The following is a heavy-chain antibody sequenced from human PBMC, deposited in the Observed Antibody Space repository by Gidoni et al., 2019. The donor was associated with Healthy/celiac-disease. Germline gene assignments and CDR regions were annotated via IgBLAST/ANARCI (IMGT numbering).Heavy chain of an antibody. D-gene: IGHD6-19*01. J-gene: IGHJ2*01. CDR2: INHSGST. Sequence: QVQLQQWGAGLLKPSETLSLTCAVYGGSFSGYYWSWIRQPPGKGLEWIGEINHSGSTNYNPSLKSRVTISVDTSKNQFSLKLSSVTAADTAVYYCARSGSGWYGWYFDLWGRGTLVTVSS. CDR3: ARSGSGWYGWYFDL. CDR1: GGSFSGYY. V-gene: IGHV4-34*01.